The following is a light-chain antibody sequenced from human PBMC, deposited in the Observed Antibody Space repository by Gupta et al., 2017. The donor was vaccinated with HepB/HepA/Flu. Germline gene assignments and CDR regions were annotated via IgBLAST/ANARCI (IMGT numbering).Light chain of an antibody. CDR1: QSVSSY. V-gene: IGKV3-11*01. J-gene: IGKJ1*01. Sequence: EIVLSKSPATLSLSPGERATLSGRASQSVSSYFAWYQQKPGQAPRLLIYDASNRATGIPARFSGSGSGTDFTLTISSLEPEDFAVYYCQQRSNWWTFGQGTKVEIK. CDR2: DAS. CDR3: QQRSNWWT.